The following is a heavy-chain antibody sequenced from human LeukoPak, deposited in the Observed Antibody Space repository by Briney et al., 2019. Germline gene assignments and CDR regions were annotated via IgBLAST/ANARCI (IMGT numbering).Heavy chain of an antibody. V-gene: IGHV1-24*01. CDR2: FDPEDGET. J-gene: IGHJ3*02. Sequence: GASVKVSCKVSGYTLTELSMHWVRQAPGKGLEWMGGFDPEDGETIYAQKFQGRVTMTEDTSTDTAYMELSSLRSEDTAVYYCATDTRELLCPAFDIWGQGTMVTVSS. CDR3: ATDTRELLCPAFDI. D-gene: IGHD1-26*01. CDR1: GYTLTELS.